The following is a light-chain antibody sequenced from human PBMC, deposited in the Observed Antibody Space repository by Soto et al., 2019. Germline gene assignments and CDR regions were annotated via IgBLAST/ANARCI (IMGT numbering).Light chain of an antibody. CDR3: HQYNDWPLT. CDR1: QSVSSN. V-gene: IGKV3-15*01. J-gene: IGKJ4*01. Sequence: VRRRHPSSLSDPNSARATRSSRASQSVSSNLAWYQQKPGQAPRLLIYLASSRAAGISVRFSGSGFGTEFSRPFSSLHSADSAVSYCHQYNDWPLTVGGGTQVEIK. CDR2: LAS.